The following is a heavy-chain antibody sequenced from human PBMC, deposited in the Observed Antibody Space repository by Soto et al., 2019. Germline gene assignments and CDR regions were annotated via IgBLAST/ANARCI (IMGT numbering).Heavy chain of an antibody. D-gene: IGHD6-19*01. Sequence: QVQLQESGPGLVKPSETLSLTCTVSGGSISSYYWSWIRQPPGKGLEWIGYIYYSGSTNYNPSLKSRVTTSVDTSKNQFSLKLSSVTAADTAVYYCARRKAVAGIRRGAFDIWGQGTMVTVSS. CDR2: IYYSGST. CDR1: GGSISSYY. V-gene: IGHV4-59*08. CDR3: ARRKAVAGIRRGAFDI. J-gene: IGHJ3*02.